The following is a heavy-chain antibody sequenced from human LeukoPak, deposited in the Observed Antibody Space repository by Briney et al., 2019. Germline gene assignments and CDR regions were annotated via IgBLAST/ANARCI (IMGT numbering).Heavy chain of an antibody. CDR2: IYYSGST. D-gene: IGHD1-26*01. CDR3: ARAGRYSGSYLPYYYYGMDV. J-gene: IGHJ6*02. V-gene: IGHV4-39*01. Sequence: SETLSLTCTVSGGSISSSSYYWGWIRQPPGKGLEWIGSIYYSGSTYYNPSPKSRVTISVDTSKNQFSLKLSSVTAADTAVYYCARAGRYSGSYLPYYYYGMDVWGQGTTVTVSS. CDR1: GGSISSSSYY.